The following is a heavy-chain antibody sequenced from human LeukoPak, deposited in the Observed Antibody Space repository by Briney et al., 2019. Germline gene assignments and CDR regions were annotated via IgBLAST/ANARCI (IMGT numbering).Heavy chain of an antibody. CDR3: ARRSGN. D-gene: IGHD3-10*01. CDR2: INYSGST. Sequence: ASETLSLTCAVYGGSFSDYYWSWIRQTPEKGLEWIGEINYSGSTNYNPSLKSRVTISVDMSKNHFSLELSSVTAADTAVYFCARRSGNWGQGTVVTVSS. J-gene: IGHJ3*01. V-gene: IGHV4-34*01. CDR1: GGSFSDYY.